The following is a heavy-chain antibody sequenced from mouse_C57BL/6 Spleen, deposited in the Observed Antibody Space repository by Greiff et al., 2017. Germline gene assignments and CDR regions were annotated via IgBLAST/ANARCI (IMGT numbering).Heavy chain of an antibody. Sequence: VKLQESGPELVKPGASVKISCKASGYAFSSSWMNWVKQRPGKGLEWIGRIYPGDGDTNYNGKFKGKATLTADKSSSTAYMQLSSLTSEDSAVYFCAREGGYVFDYWGQGTTLTVSS. CDR3: AREGGYVFDY. V-gene: IGHV1-82*01. CDR2: IYPGDGDT. D-gene: IGHD2-2*01. CDR1: GYAFSSSW. J-gene: IGHJ2*01.